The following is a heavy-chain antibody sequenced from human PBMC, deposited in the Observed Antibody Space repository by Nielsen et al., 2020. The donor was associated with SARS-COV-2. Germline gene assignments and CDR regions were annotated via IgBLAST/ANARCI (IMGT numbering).Heavy chain of an antibody. J-gene: IGHJ4*02. CDR3: ARGGGVTHYFDF. D-gene: IGHD4-23*01. V-gene: IGHV3-21*01. Sequence: GESLKISCEASGFTFSSYSLNWVCQAPGKGLEWVSFVSGSSYFTHYADSVRGRFTVSRDNARNTLYLQMHSLKPEDTAVYFCARGGGVTHYFDFWGQGALVTVSS. CDR2: VSGSSYFT. CDR1: GFTFSSYS.